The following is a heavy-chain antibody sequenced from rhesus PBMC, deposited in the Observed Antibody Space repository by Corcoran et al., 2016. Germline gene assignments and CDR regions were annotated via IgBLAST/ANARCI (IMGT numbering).Heavy chain of an antibody. CDR2: IYGSGGGT. V-gene: IGHV4-106*01. J-gene: IGHJ4*01. CDR1: GGSISADYY. D-gene: IGHD1-26*01. CDR3: ARDPTYNWNSLLLWY. Sequence: QVQLQESGPGLVKPSETLSLTCAVSGGSISADYYWSWIRQPPGKGLEWIGYIYGSGGGTNYNPSLKTLVTMSIDTSKNQFSLKLSSVTAADTAVYYCARDPTYNWNSLLLWYWGQGVLVTVSS.